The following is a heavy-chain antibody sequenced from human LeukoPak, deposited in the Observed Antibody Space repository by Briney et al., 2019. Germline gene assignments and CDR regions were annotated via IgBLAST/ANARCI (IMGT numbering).Heavy chain of an antibody. CDR1: GYTFTSYG. Sequence: ASVNVSCKASGYTFTSYGISWVRQAPGQGLEWMGWISAYNGNTNYAQKLQGRVTMTTDTSTSTAYMELRSLRSDDTAVYYCARDPRYCSGGSCYSGPPYFDYWGQGTLVTVSS. CDR2: ISAYNGNT. CDR3: ARDPRYCSGGSCYSGPPYFDY. D-gene: IGHD2-15*01. V-gene: IGHV1-18*01. J-gene: IGHJ4*02.